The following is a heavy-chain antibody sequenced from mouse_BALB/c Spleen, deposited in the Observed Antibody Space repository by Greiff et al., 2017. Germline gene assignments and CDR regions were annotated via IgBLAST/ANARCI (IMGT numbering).Heavy chain of an antibody. D-gene: IGHD1-1*01. V-gene: IGHV5-6-3*01. CDR3: ARDAGYGSSDY. CDR2: INSNGGST. J-gene: IGHJ2*01. Sequence: EVKLVESGGGLVQPGGSLKLSCAASGFTFSSYGMSWVRQTPDKRLELVATINSNGGSTYYPDSVKGRFTISRDNAKNTLYLQMSSLKSEDTAMYYCARDAGYGSSDYWGQGTTLTVSS. CDR1: GFTFSSYG.